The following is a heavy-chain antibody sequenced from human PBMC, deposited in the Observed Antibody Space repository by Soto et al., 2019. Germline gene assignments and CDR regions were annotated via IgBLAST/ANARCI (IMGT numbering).Heavy chain of an antibody. CDR3: ARAPYSSSSFFFGY. V-gene: IGHV1-46*02. Sequence: GASVKVSCKASGYSFNAYFMHWVRQAPGQGLEWMGIIHPRGGNTNYAQKFQGRVAMTWDTSTSTVYMQLSSLRSDDTAVYYCARAPYSSSSFFFGYWGQGTLVTVSS. J-gene: IGHJ4*02. D-gene: IGHD6-6*01. CDR2: IHPRGGNT. CDR1: GYSFNAYF.